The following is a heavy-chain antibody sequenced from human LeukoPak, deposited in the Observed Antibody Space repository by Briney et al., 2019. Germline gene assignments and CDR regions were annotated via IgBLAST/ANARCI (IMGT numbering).Heavy chain of an antibody. D-gene: IGHD3-10*01. Sequence: GASVKVSCRAAGYSFTAYYMHWVRQAPGQGLEWMGWINPNSGDTNYAQKFQGRVTMTRDTSIRTVYMELNSLRYDDTAMYYCARDLGRRSGDDYWGQGTLVTVSS. CDR1: GYSFTAYY. CDR2: INPNSGDT. J-gene: IGHJ4*02. V-gene: IGHV1-2*02. CDR3: ARDLGRRSGDDY.